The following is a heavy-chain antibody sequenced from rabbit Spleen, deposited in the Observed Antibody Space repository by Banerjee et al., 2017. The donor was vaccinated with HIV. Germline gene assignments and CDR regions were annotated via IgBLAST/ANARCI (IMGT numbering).Heavy chain of an antibody. D-gene: IGHD4-2*01. CDR2: IYIDNDQT. J-gene: IGHJ4*01. Sequence: QEQLEESGGDLVKPGASLTLTCTASGFSFSSGSDMCWVRQAPGKGLEWIGCIYIDNDQTYYASWAKGRFTISKTSSTTVTLQLNSLTAADTATYFCARDRYGGNVGYALNLWGPGTLVTVS. CDR3: ARDRYGGNVGYALNL. V-gene: IGHV1S45*01. CDR1: GFSFSSGSD.